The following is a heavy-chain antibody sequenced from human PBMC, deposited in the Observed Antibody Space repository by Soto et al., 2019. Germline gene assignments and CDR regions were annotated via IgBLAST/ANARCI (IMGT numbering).Heavy chain of an antibody. J-gene: IGHJ5*02. CDR3: ARDLFSHLRLGELSYPNWFDP. Sequence: GGSLRLSCAASGFTFSSYGMHWVRQAPGKGLEWVAVIWYDGSNKYYADSVKGRFTISRDNSKNTLYLQMNSLRAEDTAVYYCARDLFSHLRLGELSYPNWFDPWGQGTLVTVSS. CDR2: IWYDGSNK. V-gene: IGHV3-33*01. CDR1: GFTFSSYG. D-gene: IGHD3-16*02.